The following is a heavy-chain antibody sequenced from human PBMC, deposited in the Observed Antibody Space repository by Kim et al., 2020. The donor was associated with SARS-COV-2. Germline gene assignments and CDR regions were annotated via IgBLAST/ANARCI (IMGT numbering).Heavy chain of an antibody. J-gene: IGHJ4*02. V-gene: IGHV3-48*03. D-gene: IGHD6-6*01. CDR2: ISSSATTM. Sequence: GGSLRLSCAASGFTFSSYEMNGVRQAPGKGLEWVSYISSSATTMYYADSVKGRFTISRDNGNNSLYLHMNSLRVEDTAVYYCARDKASSNDFWGQGTLVT. CDR1: GFTFSSYE. CDR3: ARDKASSNDF.